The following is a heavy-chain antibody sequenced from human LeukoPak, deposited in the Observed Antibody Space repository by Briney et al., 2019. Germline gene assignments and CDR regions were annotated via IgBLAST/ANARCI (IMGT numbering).Heavy chain of an antibody. CDR2: ISVYNGNT. V-gene: IGHV1-18*01. Sequence: ASVKVSCKASVYSFTIYGIIWVRLAPGQGLEWMGLISVYNGNTSYAQKLQARVTITTDTSTSTAYMLPMSVISDDTAADYCVRGSCGIDYGSGSYCDYWGQGPMLSVCS. CDR3: VRGSCGIDYGSGSYCDY. CDR1: VYSFTIYG. D-gene: IGHD3-10*01. J-gene: IGHJ4*02.